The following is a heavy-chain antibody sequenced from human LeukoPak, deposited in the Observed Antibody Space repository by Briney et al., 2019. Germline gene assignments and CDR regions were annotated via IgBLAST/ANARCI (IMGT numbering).Heavy chain of an antibody. CDR2: ISSSGSTI. CDR3: ARYMITFGGVIVSLGY. J-gene: IGHJ4*02. D-gene: IGHD3-16*02. CDR1: GFTFSSYA. V-gene: IGHV3-11*01. Sequence: GGSLRLSCAASGFTFSSYAMSWIRQAPGKGLEWVSYISSSGSTIYYADSVKGRFTISRDNAKNSLYLQMNSLRAEDTAVYYCARYMITFGGVIVSLGYWGQGTLVTVSS.